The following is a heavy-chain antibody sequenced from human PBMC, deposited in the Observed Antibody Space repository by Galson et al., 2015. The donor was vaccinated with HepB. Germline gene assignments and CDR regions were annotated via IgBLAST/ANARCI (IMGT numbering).Heavy chain of an antibody. D-gene: IGHD2-2*01. CDR2: IYNGDRT. CDR1: GFTVRGNY. J-gene: IGHJ4*02. V-gene: IGHV3-53*01. CDR3: ARDLPGTTAGMLF. Sequence: SLRLSCAASGFTVRGNYMTWVRQAPGKGLEWVPVIYNGDRTYYADSVRGRFTISRDISKNTLSLQMNSLRVEDTAVYYCARDLPGTTAGMLFWGQGTLVTVSS.